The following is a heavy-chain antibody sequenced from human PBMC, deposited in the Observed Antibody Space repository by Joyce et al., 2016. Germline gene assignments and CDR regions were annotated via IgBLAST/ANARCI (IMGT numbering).Heavy chain of an antibody. Sequence: QVQLVESGGGVVQPGRSLRLSCTASGFIFGRNGMHWVRQAHGKGLELLAFISHDSTIIYYADSVKGRLTISRDNSENSMYVQISDLKPEDTAVYYCARDGGPLDYWGQGALVTVSS. D-gene: IGHD3-16*01. V-gene: IGHV3-30-3*01. CDR3: ARDGGPLDY. J-gene: IGHJ4*02. CDR1: GFIFGRNG. CDR2: ISHDSTII.